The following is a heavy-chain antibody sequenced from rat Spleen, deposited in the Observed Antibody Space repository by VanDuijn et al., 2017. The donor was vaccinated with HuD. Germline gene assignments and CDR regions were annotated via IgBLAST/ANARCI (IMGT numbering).Heavy chain of an antibody. D-gene: IGHD1-6*01. CDR3: TRGLSMSSTNYYYALFAY. CDR1: GYSITSIY. CDR2: IDYSGRT. V-gene: IGHV3-1*01. J-gene: IGHJ3*01. Sequence: EVQLQESGPGLVKPSQSLSLTCSVTGYSITSIYWGWIRKFPGNKMEWMGYIDYSGRTSYNPSLKSRISITRDTSKNQFFLQLNSVTTEDTATYYCTRGLSMSSTNYYYALFAYWGQGTLVTVSS.